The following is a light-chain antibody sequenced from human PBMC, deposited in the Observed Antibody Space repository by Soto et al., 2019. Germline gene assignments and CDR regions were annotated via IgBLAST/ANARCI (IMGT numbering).Light chain of an antibody. V-gene: IGKV1-5*03. J-gene: IGKJ1*01. CDR3: HQYNRYPWP. CDR2: DAS. CDR1: ETVNSW. Sequence: DIQMTQSPSSLSASIGDRVTITCRASETVNSWLAWYQQKPGKAPELLIYDASNLHSGVPSRFSGSRSGTEFTLSISDLQPEDFATYYCHQYNRYPWPVGQGTKVDSK.